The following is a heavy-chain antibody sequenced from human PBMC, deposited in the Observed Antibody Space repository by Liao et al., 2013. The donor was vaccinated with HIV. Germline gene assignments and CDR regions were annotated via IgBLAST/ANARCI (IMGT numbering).Heavy chain of an antibody. CDR3: ARGGYYDSSGYLHDAFDI. D-gene: IGHD3-22*01. Sequence: QVQLQESGPGLVKPSETLSLICTVSGGSISSYYWSWIRQPAGKGLEWIGRIYTSGSTNYNPSLKSRVTMSVDTSKNQFSLKLTSVTAADTAVYYCARGGYYDSSGYLHDAFDIWGQGTMVTVSS. CDR1: GGSISSYY. J-gene: IGHJ3*02. V-gene: IGHV4-4*07. CDR2: IYTSGST.